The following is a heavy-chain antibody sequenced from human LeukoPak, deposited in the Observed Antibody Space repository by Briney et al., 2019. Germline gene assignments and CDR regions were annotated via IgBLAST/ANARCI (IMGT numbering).Heavy chain of an antibody. CDR2: IDGDGSGI. D-gene: IGHD4-17*01. Sequence: GVLRLSCAASGLTFSNHWMHWVRQAPGKGLVWVSRIDGDGSGISYADSVKGRFTISRDNAKNTSYLQMDSLRAEDSAVYYCATVFDYWGQGTLDTVSS. CDR1: GLTFSNHW. V-gene: IGHV3-74*01. J-gene: IGHJ4*02. CDR3: ATVFDY.